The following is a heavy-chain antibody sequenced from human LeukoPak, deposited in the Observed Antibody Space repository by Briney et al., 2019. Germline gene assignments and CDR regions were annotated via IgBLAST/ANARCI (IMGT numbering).Heavy chain of an antibody. J-gene: IGHJ5*02. D-gene: IGHD3-10*01. CDR1: GFTFDDYA. CDR3: AKDHGSGSYLGDNWFDP. CDR2: ISWNSGRI. V-gene: IGHV3-9*01. Sequence: GGSMRSSCAASGFTFDDYAMHCVRQPPGKALEWVSGISWNSGRIGYADSVTGRFTISRDNAKNSLYLQMNSLRAEDTALYSCAKDHGSGSYLGDNWFDPWGQGTLVTVSS.